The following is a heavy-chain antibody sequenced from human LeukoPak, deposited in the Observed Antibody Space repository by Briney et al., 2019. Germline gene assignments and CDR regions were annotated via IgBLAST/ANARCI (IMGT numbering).Heavy chain of an antibody. D-gene: IGHD6-13*01. V-gene: IGHV4-39*01. J-gene: IGHJ4*02. CDR1: GGSISNSGYY. CDR3: ARRRAAAGPFDY. CDR2: IHYSDSA. Sequence: KPSETLSLTCAVSGGSISNSGYYWAWIRQPPGKRLEYIGNIHYSDSALYNPSLQSRATILVDTSKNQFSLKLSSVTAADTAVYYCARRRAAAGPFDYWGQGTLVTVSS.